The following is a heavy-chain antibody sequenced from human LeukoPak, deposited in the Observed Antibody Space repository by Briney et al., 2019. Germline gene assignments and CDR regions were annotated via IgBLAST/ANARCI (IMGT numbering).Heavy chain of an antibody. CDR3: ARSASSGWTGLVDY. Sequence: PGRSLRLSCAASGFTFSSYAMHWVRQAPGKGLEWVAVISYDGSNKYYADSVKGRFTISRDNSKNSLYLQMNSLRAEDTAVYYCARSASSGWTGLVDYWGQGTLVTVSS. J-gene: IGHJ4*02. V-gene: IGHV3-30-3*01. D-gene: IGHD6-19*01. CDR2: ISYDGSNK. CDR1: GFTFSSYA.